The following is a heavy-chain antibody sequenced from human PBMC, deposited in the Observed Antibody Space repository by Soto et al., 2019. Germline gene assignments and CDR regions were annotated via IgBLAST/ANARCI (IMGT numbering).Heavy chain of an antibody. CDR3: DREAMRDLWSHGLHV. J-gene: IGHJ6*02. Sequence: SEPRSLPSTVSGGSTMRADNCLSWVRLPPGNGLEWVWSLYASERTYTSQSIRSPGTRTIETSKQQFSLKLSSITAADPAVYYCDREAMRDLWSHGLHVWGQGTTVT. CDR2: LYASERT. V-gene: IGHV4-30-4*01. CDR1: GGSTMRADNC. D-gene: IGHD3-3*01.